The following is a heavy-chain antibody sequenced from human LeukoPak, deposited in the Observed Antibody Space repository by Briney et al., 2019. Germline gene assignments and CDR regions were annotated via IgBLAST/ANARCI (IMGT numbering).Heavy chain of an antibody. J-gene: IGHJ4*02. CDR3: ATERNWVFDY. CDR2: IPVSCSTT. Sequence: GGSLRLTCAASGFTFSSYAMSWVGQAPGKGLECFSSIPVSCSTTSYAASVKRRFTISTDNSKNTLYVQMNSLRAEDTAVYYCATERNWVFDYWGQGTLVTVSS. V-gene: IGHV3-23*01. D-gene: IGHD7-27*01. CDR1: GFTFSSYA.